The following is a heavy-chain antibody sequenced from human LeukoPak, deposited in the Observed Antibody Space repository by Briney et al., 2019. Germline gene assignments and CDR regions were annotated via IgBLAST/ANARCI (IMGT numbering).Heavy chain of an antibody. CDR1: GFTFSSYA. D-gene: IGHD6-13*01. Sequence: GGSLRPSCAASGFTFSSYAMSWVRQAPGKGLEWVSAISGSGGSTYYADSVKGRFTISRDNSKNTLYLQMNSLRAEDTAVYYCARYSSSWYSPFDYWGQGTLVTVSS. CDR2: ISGSGGST. CDR3: ARYSSSWYSPFDY. J-gene: IGHJ4*02. V-gene: IGHV3-23*01.